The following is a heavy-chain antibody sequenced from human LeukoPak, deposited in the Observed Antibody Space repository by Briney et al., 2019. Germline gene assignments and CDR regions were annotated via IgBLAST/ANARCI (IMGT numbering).Heavy chain of an antibody. J-gene: IGHJ4*02. CDR1: GGSFSDYY. Sequence: PSETLSLTCAVYGGSFSDYYWSWIRHPPGKGLEWIGEINHSGTTNYNPSLKSRLTMSVDSSKNQFSLKLTSATAADTAVYYCARGGSYSGSGSPPLDYWGQGTLVTVSS. CDR3: ARGGSYSGSGSPPLDY. D-gene: IGHD3-10*01. CDR2: INHSGTT. V-gene: IGHV4-34*01.